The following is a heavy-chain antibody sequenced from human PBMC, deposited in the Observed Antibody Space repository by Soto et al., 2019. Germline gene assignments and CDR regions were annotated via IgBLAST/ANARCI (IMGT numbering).Heavy chain of an antibody. CDR3: ARGDIVTVPTTGGWFDP. D-gene: IGHD3-9*01. CDR1: GGSITAGGYS. J-gene: IGHJ5*02. CDR2: VYASGGA. V-gene: IGHV4-30-2*01. Sequence: QVRLQESGSGLVKPSQTLSLTCDVSGGSITAGGYSWSWIRRPPGKGLEFLGSVYASGGAYSNPSFSSRVIVSVDMSKNRFSPRLTSLTAADSAVYYCARGDIVTVPTTGGWFDPWGQGTPVIVSS.